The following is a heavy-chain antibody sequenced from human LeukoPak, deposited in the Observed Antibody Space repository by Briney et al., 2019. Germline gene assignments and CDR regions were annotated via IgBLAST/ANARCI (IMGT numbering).Heavy chain of an antibody. J-gene: IGHJ5*02. V-gene: IGHV3-74*01. CDR1: GFTFSSFW. CDR2: IDYDGTTT. CDR3: VRSGRGDFDH. Sequence: GGSLRLSCAASGFTFSSFWMHWVRQAPGKGLVWVSRIDYDGTTTAYADSVKGRFTISRDNAKNTLFLQLNSLRVEDTAVYFCVRSGRGDFDHWGQGNLVTVSS. D-gene: IGHD3-16*01.